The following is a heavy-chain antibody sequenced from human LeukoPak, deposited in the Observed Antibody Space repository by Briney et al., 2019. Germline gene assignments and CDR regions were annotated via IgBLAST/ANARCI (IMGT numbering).Heavy chain of an antibody. CDR1: GFTVSDST. J-gene: IGHJ6*02. V-gene: IGHV3-73*01. D-gene: IGHD6-6*01. CDR2: IRSKANSYAT. CDR3: TRTGIGVAARPGYYYGMDV. Sequence: GGSLKLSCAASGFTVSDSTMHWVRQASGKGLEWVGLIRSKANSYATAYAASVKGRFTISRDDSKNTAYLQMNSLKIEDTAVYYCTRTGIGVAARPGYYYGMDVWGQGTTVTVSS.